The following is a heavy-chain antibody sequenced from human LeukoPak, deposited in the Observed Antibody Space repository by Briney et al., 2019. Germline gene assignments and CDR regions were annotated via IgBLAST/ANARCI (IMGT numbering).Heavy chain of an antibody. Sequence: ASVKVSCKASGYTFTSFDINWVRQATGQGLEGMGWMNPNSGNTGYAQKFQGRVTMTRNTSISTAYMELSSLRSEDTAVYYCALSSGWYDNYYYYYGMDVWGQGTTVTVSS. D-gene: IGHD6-19*01. J-gene: IGHJ6*02. CDR1: GYTFTSFD. V-gene: IGHV1-8*01. CDR2: MNPNSGNT. CDR3: ALSSGWYDNYYYYYGMDV.